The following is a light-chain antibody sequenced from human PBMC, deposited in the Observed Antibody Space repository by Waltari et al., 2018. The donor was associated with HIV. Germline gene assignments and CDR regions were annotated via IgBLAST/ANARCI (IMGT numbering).Light chain of an antibody. CDR2: HVT. J-gene: IGLJ3*02. Sequence: QSALTQPPSVSGSPGQSVTVPCTGTSSDVGDYHYVSWYPPPPGKAPKLMIYHVTQRPSGGPDRFSGSKSGNTASLTISGLQAEDEADYFCCSYAGTWVFGGGTKLTVL. V-gene: IGLV2-11*01. CDR3: CSYAGTWV. CDR1: SSDVGDYHY.